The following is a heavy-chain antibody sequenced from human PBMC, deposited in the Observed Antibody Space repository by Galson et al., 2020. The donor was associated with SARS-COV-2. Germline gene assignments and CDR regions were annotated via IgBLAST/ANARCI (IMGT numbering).Heavy chain of an antibody. J-gene: IGHJ5*02. CDR1: GFTFSSYA. V-gene: IGHV3-30*04. D-gene: IGHD2-21*01. Sequence: GGYLRLSCAASGFTFSSYAMHWVRQAPGKGLAWVAAISYDGDNKYYADSVKGRFTISRDNSKSTLYLQMNSLRPEDTAVYHCARADGGYTLFSSWGQGTLVTVSS. CDR2: ISYDGDNK. CDR3: ARADGGYTLFSS.